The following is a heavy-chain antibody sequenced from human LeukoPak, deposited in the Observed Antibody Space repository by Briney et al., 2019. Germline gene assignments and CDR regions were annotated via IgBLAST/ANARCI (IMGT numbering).Heavy chain of an antibody. CDR1: GYTFTVYY. V-gene: IGHV1-2*02. J-gene: IGHJ5*02. CDR3: ARALGVLDYDFWSAPPNNWFAP. CDR2: INPNSGGR. D-gene: IGHD3-3*01. Sequence: ASVKVSCKASGYTFTVYYMHWVRLAPGPGLEWVGGINPNSGGRNYAQKFQGRVTMTRYTSILTAYMELSRLRSYDTAVYYCARALGVLDYDFWSAPPNNWFAPSGEGTPITVSS.